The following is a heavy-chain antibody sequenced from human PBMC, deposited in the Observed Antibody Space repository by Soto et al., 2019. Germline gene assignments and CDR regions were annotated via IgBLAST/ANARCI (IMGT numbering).Heavy chain of an antibody. CDR1: GSTFSDSA. V-gene: IGHV3-73*02. D-gene: IGHD2-8*02. CDR3: TCSVSGDTGLHF. Sequence: EVQLVESGGALVQPGGSLRLSCAASGSTFSDSAMHWVRLASGKGLEWVGRIQTKSNGYATAYAESVKGRXTISXDESXXXXXXXXXXXXXDXTAVYFCTCSVSGDTGLHFWGQGTLVTVSS. J-gene: IGHJ4*02. CDR2: IQTKSNGYAT.